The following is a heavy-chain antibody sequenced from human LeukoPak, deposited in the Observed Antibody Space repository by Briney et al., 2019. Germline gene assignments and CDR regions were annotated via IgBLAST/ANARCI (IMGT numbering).Heavy chain of an antibody. Sequence: PGGSLRLSCAASGFTFSSSAMSWVRQAPGKGLEWVSAISGSGGSTYYADSVKGRFTISRDNSKNTLYLQMNSLRAEDTALYYCAKDGGIPARLTDYWGQGTLVTVSS. CDR3: AKDGGIPARLTDY. V-gene: IGHV3-23*01. D-gene: IGHD6-6*01. J-gene: IGHJ4*02. CDR1: GFTFSSSA. CDR2: ISGSGGST.